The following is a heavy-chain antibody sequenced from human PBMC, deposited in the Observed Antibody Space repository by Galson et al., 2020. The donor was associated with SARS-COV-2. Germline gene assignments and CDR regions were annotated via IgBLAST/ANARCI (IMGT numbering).Heavy chain of an antibody. CDR2: IYHSGST. CDR1: GYSISSGYY. V-gene: IGHV4-38-2*01. CDR3: ARIKGPMYEMYLIN. Sequence: ASETLSLTCAVSGYSISSGYYWGWIRLPPGKGLEWIGSIYHSGSTYYNPSLRSRVTLSVDTSKNQFSLKLSSVSAADTALYYCARIKGPMYEMYLINWGQGTLVTVSS. J-gene: IGHJ4*02. D-gene: IGHD2-8*01.